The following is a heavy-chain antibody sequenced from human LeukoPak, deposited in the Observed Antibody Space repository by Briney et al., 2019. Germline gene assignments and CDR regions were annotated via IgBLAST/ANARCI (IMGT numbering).Heavy chain of an antibody. D-gene: IGHD6-13*01. CDR2: IYYSGST. CDR3: ASPSSWRRYFDY. J-gene: IGHJ4*02. V-gene: IGHV4-39*01. CDR1: GFTFSSYA. Sequence: GSLRLSCAASGFTFSSYAMSWVRQPPGKGLEWIGSIYYSGSTYYNPSLKSRVTISVDTSKNQFSLKLSSVTAADTAVYYCASPSSWRRYFDYWGQGTLVTVSS.